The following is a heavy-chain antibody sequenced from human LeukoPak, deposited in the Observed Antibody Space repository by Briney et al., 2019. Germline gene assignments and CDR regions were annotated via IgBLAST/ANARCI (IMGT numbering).Heavy chain of an antibody. J-gene: IGHJ6*03. D-gene: IGHD2-15*01. Sequence: SETLSLTCAVYGGSFIGYYWSWIRQPPGQGLEWIGEMNRSGSTNYNPSLKSRVIISVDKSKNEFSLKLNSVTAADTAVYYCAREAPHCSGGNCYAGYYYSYMDVWGTGTTVTVSS. CDR2: MNRSGST. CDR3: AREAPHCSGGNCYAGYYYSYMDV. CDR1: GGSFIGYY. V-gene: IGHV4-34*01.